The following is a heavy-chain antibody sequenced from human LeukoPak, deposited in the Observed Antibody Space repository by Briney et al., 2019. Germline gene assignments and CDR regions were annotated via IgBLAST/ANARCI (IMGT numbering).Heavy chain of an antibody. V-gene: IGHV4-34*01. CDR2: INHSGST. J-gene: IGHJ6*03. Sequence: SETLSLTCAVYGGSFSAYYWSWIRQPPGKGLEWIGEINHSGSTNYNPPLKSRVSISVNTSKNQFSLKLSSVTAADKAVYYCAGYYYYYMDVWGKGTTVTVSS. CDR1: GGSFSAYY. CDR3: AGYYYYYMDV.